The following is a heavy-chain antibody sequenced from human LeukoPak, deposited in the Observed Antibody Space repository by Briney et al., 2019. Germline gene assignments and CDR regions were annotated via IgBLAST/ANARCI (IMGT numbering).Heavy chain of an antibody. CDR2: IYYSGST. V-gene: IGHV4-59*08. J-gene: IGHJ4*02. Sequence: PSETLSLTCTVSGGSISSYYWSWIRQPPGKGLEWIGYIYYSGSTNYNPSLKSRVTISVDTSKNQFSLKLSSVTAADTAVYYCARQASGWYRVEFFDYWGQGTLVTVSS. CDR1: GGSISSYY. CDR3: ARQASGWYRVEFFDY. D-gene: IGHD6-19*01.